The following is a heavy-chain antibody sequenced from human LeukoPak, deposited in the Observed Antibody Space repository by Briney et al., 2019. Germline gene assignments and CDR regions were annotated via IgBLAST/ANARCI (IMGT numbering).Heavy chain of an antibody. CDR2: IKEDGSEK. V-gene: IGHV3-7*01. D-gene: IGHD1-26*01. Sequence: PGGSLRLSCAASGVTFSSYWMSWVRQAPGKGLEWVANIKEDGSEKYYVDSVKGRFTISRDNAKNSLYLQMNSLRAEDTAVYYCARVSGSSLTHYFDYWGRGTLVTVSS. CDR1: GVTFSSYW. CDR3: ARVSGSSLTHYFDY. J-gene: IGHJ4*02.